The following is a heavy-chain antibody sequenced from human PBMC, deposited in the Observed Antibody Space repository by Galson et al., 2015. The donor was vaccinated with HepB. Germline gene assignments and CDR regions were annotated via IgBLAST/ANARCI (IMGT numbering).Heavy chain of an antibody. V-gene: IGHV4-34*01. Sequence: LSLTCAVYGGSFSGYYWSWIRQPPGKGLEWIGGINHSGSTNYNPSLKSRVTISVDTSKNQFSLKLSSVTAADTAVYYCASSGLRFLEWLGGFFDYWGQGTLVTVSS. CDR3: ASSGLRFLEWLGGFFDY. CDR2: INHSGST. J-gene: IGHJ4*02. CDR1: GGSFSGYY. D-gene: IGHD3-3*01.